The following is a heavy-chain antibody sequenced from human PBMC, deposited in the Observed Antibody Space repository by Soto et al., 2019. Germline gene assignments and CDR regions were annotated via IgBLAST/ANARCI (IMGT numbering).Heavy chain of an antibody. V-gene: IGHV3-23*01. D-gene: IGHD3-3*01. CDR2: ISGSGGST. Sequence: EVQLLESGGGLVQPGGSLRLSCAASGFTFSSYAMSWVRQAPGKGLEWVSAISGSGGSTYYADSVKGRFTISRDNSKNTLYLQMTSLRAEVTAVYYCAKDLEYYDFWSGRVYWGQGTLVTVSS. CDR1: GFTFSSYA. CDR3: AKDLEYYDFWSGRVY. J-gene: IGHJ4*02.